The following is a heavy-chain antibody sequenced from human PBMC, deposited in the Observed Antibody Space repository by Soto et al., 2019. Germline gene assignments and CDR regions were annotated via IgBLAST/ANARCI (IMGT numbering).Heavy chain of an antibody. CDR2: IIPMTGTP. D-gene: IGHD2-2*01. CDR1: GGIFSSFS. Sequence: QVQLVQSGAEVKTPGSSVEVSCKASGGIFSSFSITWVRQVPGHGLEWMGGIIPMTGTPYYAEKFQARLTLTAAASTRTAPLVLSSLKSEETPVYYCTRSPILPAATSWREPWGQGTVVIVSP. V-gene: IGHV1-69*01. J-gene: IGHJ5*02. CDR3: TRSPILPAATSWREP.